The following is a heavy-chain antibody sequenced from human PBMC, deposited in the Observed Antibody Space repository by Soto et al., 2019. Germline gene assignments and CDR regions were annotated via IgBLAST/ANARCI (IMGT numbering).Heavy chain of an antibody. V-gene: IGHV3-33*01. J-gene: IGHJ4*02. CDR3: ARGRVDGGELDL. CDR1: GFTFRTYG. Sequence: VHLVESGGGVVQPGRSLRLSCAASGFTFRTYGMYWVRQAPGKGLEWVAVIWYDASNKYYADSVKGRFTISRDNSENTLYLQMNSLRAEDTAVYYCARGRVDGGELDLWGQGTLVTVSS. D-gene: IGHD1-26*01. CDR2: IWYDASNK.